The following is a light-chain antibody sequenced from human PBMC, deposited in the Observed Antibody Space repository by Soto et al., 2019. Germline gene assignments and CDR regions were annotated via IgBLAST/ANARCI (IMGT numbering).Light chain of an antibody. CDR3: LQNDNLPRT. V-gene: IGKV1-17*01. CDR2: GAS. Sequence: DIQMTQSPSSLSASVGDRVTITCRASHGIRSHLGWYQQKPGKAPQRLIYGASTLQSGVPSRFSGSGSGTAVTLTISSLQPEDFATYYCLQNDNLPRTFGQGTKVEIK. CDR1: HGIRSH. J-gene: IGKJ1*01.